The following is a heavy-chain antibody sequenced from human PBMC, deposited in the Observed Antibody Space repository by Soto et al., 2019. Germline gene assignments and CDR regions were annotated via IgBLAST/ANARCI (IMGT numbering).Heavy chain of an antibody. D-gene: IGHD5-12*01. Sequence: ESGGGLVQPGRSLRLSCAASGFTFDNYAMHWVRQAPGKGLEWVSGISWITGSIGYADSVKGRFTISRDSAENSLYLQMNSLRPEDTALYYCAKDMGSGYGYGMDVWDQGTTVTVSS. V-gene: IGHV3-9*01. CDR1: GFTFDNYA. J-gene: IGHJ6*02. CDR3: AKDMGSGYGYGMDV. CDR2: ISWITGSI.